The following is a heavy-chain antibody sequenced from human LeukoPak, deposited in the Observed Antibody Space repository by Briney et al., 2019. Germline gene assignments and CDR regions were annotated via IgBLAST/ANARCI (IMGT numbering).Heavy chain of an antibody. J-gene: IGHJ4*02. D-gene: IGHD6-13*01. CDR3: ARTGYSSSWYYFDY. V-gene: IGHV4-59*01. CDR1: GGSISSYY. Sequence: SETLSLTCTVSGGSISSYYWNWIRQPPGKGLEWIGYIHYSGSTDYNPSLKSRVTISVDTSNNQFSLKLSSVTAADTAVYYCARTGYSSSWYYFDYWGQGTLVTVSS. CDR2: IHYSGST.